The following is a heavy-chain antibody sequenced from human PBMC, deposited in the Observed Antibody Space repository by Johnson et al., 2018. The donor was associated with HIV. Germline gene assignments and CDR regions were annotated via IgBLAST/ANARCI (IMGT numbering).Heavy chain of an antibody. Sequence: QVQLVESGGGVVQPGRSLRLSCAASGFTFSSYGMHWVRQAPGKGLEWVAVIYSGGSTYYTDSVKGRFTISRDNSKNTVYLQMNSLRAEDTAVYYCALNSGSLGNAFDIWGQGTVVTVSS. CDR1: GFTFSSYG. J-gene: IGHJ3*02. CDR3: ALNSGSLGNAFDI. CDR2: IYSGGST. D-gene: IGHD3-10*01. V-gene: IGHV3-NL1*01.